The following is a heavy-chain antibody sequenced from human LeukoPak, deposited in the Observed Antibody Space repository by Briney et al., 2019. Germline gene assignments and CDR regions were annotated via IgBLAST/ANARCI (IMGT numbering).Heavy chain of an antibody. Sequence: GGSLRLSCAASGFTFSSYEMNWVRQAPGKGLEWVSYISSSGSTIYYADSVKGRFTISRDNAKNSLYLQVNSLRAEDTAVYYCARPRGWFGESPLEYGMDVWGQGTTVTVSS. V-gene: IGHV3-48*03. J-gene: IGHJ6*02. CDR1: GFTFSSYE. D-gene: IGHD3-10*01. CDR3: ARPRGWFGESPLEYGMDV. CDR2: ISSSGSTI.